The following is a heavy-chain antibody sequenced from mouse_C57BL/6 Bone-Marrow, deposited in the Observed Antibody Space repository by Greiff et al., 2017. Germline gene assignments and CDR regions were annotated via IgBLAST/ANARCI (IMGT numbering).Heavy chain of an antibody. CDR2: IDPSDSYT. J-gene: IGHJ3*01. CDR1: GYTFTSYW. CDR3: AREGVRRAWFAY. D-gene: IGHD2-14*01. V-gene: IGHV1-69*01. Sequence: QVQLQQPGAELVMPGASVKLSCKASGYTFTSYWMHWVKQRPGQGLEWIGEIDPSDSYTNYNQQFKGKSTLTVDKSSSTAYMQLSSLTSEDSAVYYCAREGVRRAWFAYWGQGTLVTVSA.